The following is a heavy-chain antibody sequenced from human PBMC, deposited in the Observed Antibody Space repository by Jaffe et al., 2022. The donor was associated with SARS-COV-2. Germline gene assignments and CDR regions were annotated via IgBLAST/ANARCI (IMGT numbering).Heavy chain of an antibody. J-gene: IGHJ5*02. CDR3: ARGRLCTSCYSSWFDP. V-gene: IGHV4-34*01. D-gene: IGHD2-2*02. CDR1: GGSFSGYY. Sequence: QVQLQQWGAGLLKPSETLSLTCAVYGGSFSGYYWSWIRQPPGKGLEWIGEINHSGSTNYNPSLKSRVTISVDTSKNQFSLKLSSVTAADTAVYYCARGRLCTSCYSSWFDPWGQGTLVTVSS. CDR2: INHSGST.